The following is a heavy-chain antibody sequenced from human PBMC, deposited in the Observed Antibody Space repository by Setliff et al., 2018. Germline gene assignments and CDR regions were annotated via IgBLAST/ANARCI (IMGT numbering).Heavy chain of an antibody. CDR3: AKDLGGCGGTHCSYYFDH. V-gene: IGHV3-30*02. CDR2: IWYDGSNK. Sequence: PGGSLRLSCAASGFTFSTYRMHWVRQAPGKGLEWVAVIWYDGSNKTYADSVKGRFTISRDNYRNTVDLQMNSLRVEDTAVYYCAKDLGGCGGTHCSYYFDHWGQGTLVTVSS. J-gene: IGHJ4*02. CDR1: GFTFSTYR. D-gene: IGHD2-21*01.